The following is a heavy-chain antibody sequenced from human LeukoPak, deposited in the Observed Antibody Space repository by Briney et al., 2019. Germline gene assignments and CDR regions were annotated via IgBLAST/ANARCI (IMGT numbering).Heavy chain of an antibody. CDR1: GFTFSSCW. CDR2: IKQDGSEK. D-gene: IGHD3-9*01. J-gene: IGHJ4*02. CDR3: ARDTLVLRYFDWLSALDY. V-gene: IGHV3-7*01. Sequence: GGSLRLSCAASGFTFSSCWMSWVRQAPGKGLEWVANIKQDGSEKYYVDSAKGRFTISRDNAKNSLYLQMNSLRAEDTAVYYCARDTLVLRYFDWLSALDYWGQGTLVTVSS.